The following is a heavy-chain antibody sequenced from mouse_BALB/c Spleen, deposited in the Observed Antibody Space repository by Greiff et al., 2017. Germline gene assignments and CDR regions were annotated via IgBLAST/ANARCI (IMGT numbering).Heavy chain of an antibody. J-gene: IGHJ4*01. CDR3: ARLWYRYYAMDY. CDR1: GFTFSSYG. V-gene: IGHV5-6-3*01. Sequence: DVKLQESGGGLVQPGGSLKLSCAASGFTFSSYGMSWVRQTPDKRLELVATINSNGGSTYYPDSVKGRFTISRDNAKNTLYLQMSSLKSEDTAMYYCARLWYRYYAMDYWGQGTSVTVSS. CDR2: INSNGGST. D-gene: IGHD2-1*01.